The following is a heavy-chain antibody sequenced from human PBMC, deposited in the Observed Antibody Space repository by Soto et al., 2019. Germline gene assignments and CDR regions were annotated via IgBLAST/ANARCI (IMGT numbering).Heavy chain of an antibody. CDR3: AKDAYCTNGVCQIHSAFDI. D-gene: IGHD2-8*01. J-gene: IGHJ3*02. CDR2: ISGSGGST. V-gene: IGHV3-23*01. CDR1: GFPFSSYA. Sequence: PGGSLRLSCAASGFPFSSYAMSLVRQSPGKGLEWVSAISGSGGSTYYADSVKGRFTISRDNSKNTLYLQMNSLRAEDTAVYYCAKDAYCTNGVCQIHSAFDIWGQGTMVTVSS.